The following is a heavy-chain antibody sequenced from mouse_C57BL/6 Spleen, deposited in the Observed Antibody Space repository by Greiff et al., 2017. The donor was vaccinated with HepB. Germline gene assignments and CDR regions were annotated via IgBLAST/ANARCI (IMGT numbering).Heavy chain of an antibody. CDR3: TRVFIPYAMDY. CDR2: ISSGGDYI. CDR1: GFTFSSYA. Sequence: EVQVVESGEGLVKPGGSLKLSCAASGFTFSSYAMSWVRQTPEKRLEWVAYISSGGDYIYYADTVKGRFTISRDNARNTLYLQMSSLKSEDTAMYYCTRVFIPYAMDYWGQGTSVTVSS. D-gene: IGHD1-1*01. J-gene: IGHJ4*01. V-gene: IGHV5-9-1*02.